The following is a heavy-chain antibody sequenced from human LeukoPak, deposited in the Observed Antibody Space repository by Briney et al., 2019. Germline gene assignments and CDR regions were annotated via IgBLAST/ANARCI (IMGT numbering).Heavy chain of an antibody. J-gene: IGHJ4*02. D-gene: IGHD3-22*01. V-gene: IGHV1-8*01. CDR1: GYTFTSYD. CDR3: ARGSYDSSGYYRTVSPEYYFDY. CDR2: MNPNSGNT. Sequence: ASVKVSCKASGYTFTSYDLNWVRQATGQGLEWMGWMNPNSGNTGYAQKFQGRVTMTRNTSISTAYMGLSSLRSEDTAVYYCARGSYDSSGYYRTVSPEYYFDYWGQGTLVTVSS.